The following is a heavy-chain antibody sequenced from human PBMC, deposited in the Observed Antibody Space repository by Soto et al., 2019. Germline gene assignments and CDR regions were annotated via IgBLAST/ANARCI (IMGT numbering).Heavy chain of an antibody. Sequence: QVQLVQSGAEVRKPGSSVKVSCKASGGTFSSYAISWVRQAPGQGLEWMGGIIPMFGTVKYAQKLQDRVTITADESTSTAYMELSSLRYEDTAMYYCASVGFPWGQGTLVTVSS. CDR1: GGTFSSYA. CDR2: IIPMFGTV. D-gene: IGHD1-26*01. CDR3: ASVGFP. J-gene: IGHJ5*02. V-gene: IGHV1-69*01.